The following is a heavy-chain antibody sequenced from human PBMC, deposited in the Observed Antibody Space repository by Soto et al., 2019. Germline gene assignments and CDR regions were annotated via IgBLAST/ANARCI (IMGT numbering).Heavy chain of an antibody. J-gene: IGHJ6*02. Sequence: ASVKVSCKASGYTFTSYYMHWVRQAPGQGLEWMGIINPSGGSTSYAQKFQGRVTMTRDTSTSTVYMELSSLRSEDTAVYYCARDRAVAGTAGPLYYYYYGMDVWGQGTTVTVSS. D-gene: IGHD6-19*01. CDR3: ARDRAVAGTAGPLYYYYYGMDV. V-gene: IGHV1-46*01. CDR1: GYTFTSYY. CDR2: INPSGGST.